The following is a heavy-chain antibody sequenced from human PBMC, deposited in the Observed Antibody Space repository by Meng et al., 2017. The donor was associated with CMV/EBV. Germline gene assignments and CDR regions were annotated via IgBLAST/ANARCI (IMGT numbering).Heavy chain of an antibody. CDR3: ASQTYGDAWDYFDY. J-gene: IGHJ4*02. Sequence: KGYGYSFTSYWISWVRQMPGKGLEWMGRIDPSDSYTNYSPSFQGHVTISADKSISTAYLQWSSLKASDTAMYYCASQTYGDAWDYFDYWGQGTLVTVSS. D-gene: IGHD4-17*01. CDR1: GYSFTSYW. CDR2: IDPSDSYT. V-gene: IGHV5-10-1*01.